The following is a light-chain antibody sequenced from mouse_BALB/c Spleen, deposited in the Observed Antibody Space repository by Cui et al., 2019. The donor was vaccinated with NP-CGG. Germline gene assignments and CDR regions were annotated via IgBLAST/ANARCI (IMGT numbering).Light chain of an antibody. Sequence: AVVTQESALPTSPGETVTHYCRSSTGAVTTSNYANWVHEKPDHLFTGLIGGTNNRAPGVPARFSGSLMGDKAALTITGAQTEDEAIYFCALWYSNHWVFGGGTKLTVL. V-gene: IGLV1*01. CDR1: TGAVTTSNY. CDR3: ALWYSNHWV. J-gene: IGLJ1*01. CDR2: GTN.